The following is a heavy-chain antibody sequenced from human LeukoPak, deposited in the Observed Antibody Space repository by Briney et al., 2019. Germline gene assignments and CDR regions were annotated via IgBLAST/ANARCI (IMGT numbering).Heavy chain of an antibody. CDR1: GFTFSSYV. Sequence: GGSLRLSCAASGFTFSSYVVHWVRQAPGKGLEWVAVISYDGNTKYYADSVKGRFAISRDNAKNSLYLQMNSLRVEDTAVYYCARDGAVAGIENDYWGQGTLVTVSS. CDR3: ARDGAVAGIENDY. CDR2: ISYDGNTK. D-gene: IGHD6-19*01. J-gene: IGHJ4*02. V-gene: IGHV3-30*09.